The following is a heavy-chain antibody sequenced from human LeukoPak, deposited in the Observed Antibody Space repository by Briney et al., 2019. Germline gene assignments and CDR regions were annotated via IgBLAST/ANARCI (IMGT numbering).Heavy chain of an antibody. V-gene: IGHV4-30-4*08. D-gene: IGHD1-20*01. CDR2: IYYSGST. CDR1: GGSISSGDYY. Sequence: SETLTLTCTVSGGSISSGDYYWSWVRQPPGKDLEWIGYIYYSGSTQYNPSLRSRISISIDTSKNQFSLKLSSVTAADTAVYYCAREVITGYYFDYWGQGTLVTVSS. CDR3: AREVITGYYFDY. J-gene: IGHJ4*02.